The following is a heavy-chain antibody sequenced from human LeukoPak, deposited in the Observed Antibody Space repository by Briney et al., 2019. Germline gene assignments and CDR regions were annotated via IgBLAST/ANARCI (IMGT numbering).Heavy chain of an antibody. CDR2: ISSSSSYI. D-gene: IGHD5-24*01. J-gene: IGHJ4*02. CDR1: GFPFSSYS. Sequence: PGGSLRLSCAASGFPFSSYSMNWVRQAPGKGLEWVSSISSSSSYIYYADSVKGRFTISRDNAKNSLYLQMNSLRAEDTAVYYCARESRDGYNLWYFDYWGQGTLVTVSS. V-gene: IGHV3-21*01. CDR3: ARESRDGYNLWYFDY.